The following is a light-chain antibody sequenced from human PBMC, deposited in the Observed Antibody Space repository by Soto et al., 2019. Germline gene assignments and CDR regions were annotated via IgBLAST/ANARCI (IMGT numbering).Light chain of an antibody. CDR1: QSVRSW. CDR3: QQYDNYPLT. Sequence: DIQMTQSPATLSASVGDRVTITCRASQSVRSWLAWYQQKPGTAPKLLIFDASRLESGVPSRFSGSASGTEFTLTISSLQPDDFETYYCQQYDNYPLTFGGGTKVDIX. CDR2: DAS. J-gene: IGKJ4*01. V-gene: IGKV1-5*01.